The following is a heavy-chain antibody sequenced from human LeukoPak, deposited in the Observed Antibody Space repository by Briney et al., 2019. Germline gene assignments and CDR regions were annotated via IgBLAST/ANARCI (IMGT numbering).Heavy chain of an antibody. Sequence: ASVKVSCKASGYTFTGYYMHWVRQAPGQGLEWMGWINLNSGGTNYAQKFQGRVTMTRDTSISTAYMELSRLRSDDTAVYYCARGGKYCSGGSCFLDYWGQGTLVTVSS. V-gene: IGHV1-2*02. CDR3: ARGGKYCSGGSCFLDY. CDR1: GYTFTGYY. D-gene: IGHD2-15*01. CDR2: INLNSGGT. J-gene: IGHJ4*02.